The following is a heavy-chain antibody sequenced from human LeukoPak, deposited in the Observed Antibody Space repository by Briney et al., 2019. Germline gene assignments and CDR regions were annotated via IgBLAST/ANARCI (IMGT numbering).Heavy chain of an antibody. Sequence: GGSLRLSCAASGFTFSSYAMSWVRQAPGKGLEWVSAISGSGGSTYYADSVKGRFTISRDNSKNTLYLQMNSLRAEDTAVYYCAKPPYYYDGSGYRFDYWGQGTLVTVSS. D-gene: IGHD3-22*01. V-gene: IGHV3-23*01. J-gene: IGHJ4*02. CDR3: AKPPYYYDGSGYRFDY. CDR2: ISGSGGST. CDR1: GFTFSSYA.